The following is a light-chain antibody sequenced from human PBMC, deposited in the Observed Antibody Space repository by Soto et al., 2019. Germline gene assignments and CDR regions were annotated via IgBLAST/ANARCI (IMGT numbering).Light chain of an antibody. CDR2: AAS. CDR1: QTVNTY. CDR3: QQSYSTPLT. Sequence: DIQMTHSPSSLSASIGDRVTITCRASQTVNTYLHWYQQKPGKAPKLLIYAASSLQSGVPSRFSGSGSGTDFTLTISSLQPEDFATYYCQQSYSTPLTFGGGTKVDIK. J-gene: IGKJ4*01. V-gene: IGKV1-39*01.